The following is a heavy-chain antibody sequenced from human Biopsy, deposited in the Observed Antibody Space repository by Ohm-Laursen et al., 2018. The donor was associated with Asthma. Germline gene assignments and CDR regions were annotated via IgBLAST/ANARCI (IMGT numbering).Heavy chain of an antibody. Sequence: SLRLSCAASGFTVSSNYMTWVRQAPGKGLEWVSIIYSAGSTYYADSVKGRFTISRDDSKNTLYLQMNSLRAEDTAVYYCARGRGQLWGQGTPVTVSS. CDR3: ARGRGQL. V-gene: IGHV3-53*01. CDR2: IYSAGST. CDR1: GFTVSSNY. D-gene: IGHD6-13*01. J-gene: IGHJ4*02.